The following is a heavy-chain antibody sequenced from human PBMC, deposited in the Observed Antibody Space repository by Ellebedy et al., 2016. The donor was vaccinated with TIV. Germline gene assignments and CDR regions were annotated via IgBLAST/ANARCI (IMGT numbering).Heavy chain of an antibody. CDR2: IYFSGTT. CDR3: ARSRGDYFPDY. V-gene: IGHV4-31*03. CDR1: GGSISSGTYY. D-gene: IGHD2/OR15-2a*01. Sequence: SETLSLTXTVSGGSISSGTYYWSWIRQHPGKGLEWLGNIYFSGTTYYNPSLKSRVTISVDTSKNQFSLTLSSVTAADTAVYYCARSRGDYFPDYWGQGTLVTVSS. J-gene: IGHJ4*02.